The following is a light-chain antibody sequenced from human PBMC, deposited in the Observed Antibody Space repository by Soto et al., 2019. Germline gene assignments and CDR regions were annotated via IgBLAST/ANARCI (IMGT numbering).Light chain of an antibody. CDR2: DVS. CDR1: SSDVGGYNY. V-gene: IGLV2-14*03. J-gene: IGLJ2*01. Sequence: QSVLTQPASVSGSPGQSITISCTGTSSDVGGYNYVSWYQQHPGKAPQLMIYDVSNRPSGVSNRFSGSKSGNTASLAISGLQAEDEADYYCCSYTGSNTRVVFGGGTKLTVL. CDR3: CSYTGSNTRVV.